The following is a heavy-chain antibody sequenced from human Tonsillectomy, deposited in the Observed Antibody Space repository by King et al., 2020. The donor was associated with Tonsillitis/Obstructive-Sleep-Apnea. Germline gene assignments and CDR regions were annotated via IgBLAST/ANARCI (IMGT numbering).Heavy chain of an antibody. Sequence: VQLVQFGGGLVQPGGSLRLSCAASGFTVSSNYMSWVRQAPGKGLEWVSVIYSGGSTYYADSVKGRFTISRHNSKNTLYLQMNSLRAEDTAVYYCARNPRWYANAFDIWGQGTMVTVSS. V-gene: IGHV3-53*04. D-gene: IGHD4-23*01. CDR1: GFTVSSNY. J-gene: IGHJ3*02. CDR3: ARNPRWYANAFDI. CDR2: IYSGGST.